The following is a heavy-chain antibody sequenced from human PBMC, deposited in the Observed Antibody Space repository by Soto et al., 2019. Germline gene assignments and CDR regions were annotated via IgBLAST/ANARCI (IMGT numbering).Heavy chain of an antibody. CDR1: GFTFSSYA. Sequence: EVQLLESGGGLVQPGGSLRLSCAASGFTFSSYAMNWVRQAPGKGLEWVSVISGSGDSTYCADSVKGRFTISRDKTKNTLYLQMNSLRAEDTAVYYCAKRSSSWVFDYWGQGTLVTVSS. CDR3: AKRSSSWVFDY. D-gene: IGHD6-13*01. V-gene: IGHV3-23*01. J-gene: IGHJ4*02. CDR2: ISGSGDST.